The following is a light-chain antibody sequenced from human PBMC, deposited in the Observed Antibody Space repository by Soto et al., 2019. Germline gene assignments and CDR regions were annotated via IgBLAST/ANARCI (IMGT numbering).Light chain of an antibody. V-gene: IGKV3-15*01. CDR2: GAS. J-gene: IGKJ5*01. CDR3: EQYNNWPIT. Sequence: VLTQSPATLSVSPGERATLSCRASQSVSSNLAWYQQKPGQAPRLLIYGASTRATGIPARFSGSGSGTEFTLTISSLQSEDFAVYYCEQYNNWPITFGQGTRLEL. CDR1: QSVSSN.